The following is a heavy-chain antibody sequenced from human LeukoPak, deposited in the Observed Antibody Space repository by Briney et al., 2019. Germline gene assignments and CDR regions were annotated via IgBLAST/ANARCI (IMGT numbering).Heavy chain of an antibody. J-gene: IGHJ4*02. CDR1: GFTVSTNY. D-gene: IGHD5-12*01. V-gene: IGHV3-66*01. CDR3: ARYDYGRSGFDY. Sequence: GGSLRLSCAASGFTVSTNYMSWVRQAPGKGLEWVSVIYSGGTTYYADPVKGRFGISRDNSKNTLDLQMNSLRAEDTAVYYCARYDYGRSGFDYWGQGTLVTVSS. CDR2: IYSGGTT.